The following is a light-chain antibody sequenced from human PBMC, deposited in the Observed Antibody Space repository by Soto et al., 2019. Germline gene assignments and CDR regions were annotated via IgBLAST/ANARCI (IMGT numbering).Light chain of an antibody. J-gene: IGKJ4*01. CDR3: QHYGSSLIT. CDR1: QSVSSSY. CDR2: VAS. Sequence: EMVLTQSPGTLSLSPGERATLSCRASQSVSSSYLAWYQQKPGQAPRLLIYVASSRATGIPDRFSGSGSGTEFTLSISSMEPEDFAVYYCQHYGSSLITFGGGTKVEIK. V-gene: IGKV3-20*01.